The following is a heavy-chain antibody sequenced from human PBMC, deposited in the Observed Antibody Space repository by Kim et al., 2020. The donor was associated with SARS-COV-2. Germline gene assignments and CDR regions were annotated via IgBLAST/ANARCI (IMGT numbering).Heavy chain of an antibody. CDR1: GGSFSGYY. CDR3: ARGGALGSSGLLGYYYYGMDV. D-gene: IGHD6-13*01. J-gene: IGHJ6*02. V-gene: IGHV4-34*01. CDR2: INHSGST. Sequence: SETLSLTCAVYGGSFSGYYWSWIRQPPGKGLEWIGEINHSGSTNYNPSLKSRVTISVDTSKNQFSLKLSSVTAADTAVYYCARGGALGSSGLLGYYYYGMDVWRQATTVPVS.